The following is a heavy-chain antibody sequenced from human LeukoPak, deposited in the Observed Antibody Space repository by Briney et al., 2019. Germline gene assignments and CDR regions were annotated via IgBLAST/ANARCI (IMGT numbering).Heavy chain of an antibody. CDR1: GFTFSTYW. CDR2: IKQDGSEK. Sequence: GGSLRLSCAASGFTFSTYWMSWVRQAPGKGLEWVANIKQDGSEKYYVDSVKGRFTISRDNAKNSLYLQMNSPRAEDTALYYCARYQGGGWDVWGQGTTVTVSS. D-gene: IGHD6-25*01. J-gene: IGHJ6*02. V-gene: IGHV3-7*01. CDR3: ARYQGGGWDV.